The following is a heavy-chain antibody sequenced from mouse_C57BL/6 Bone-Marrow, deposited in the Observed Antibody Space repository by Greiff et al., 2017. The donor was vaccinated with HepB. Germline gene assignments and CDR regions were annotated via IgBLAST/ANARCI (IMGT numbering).Heavy chain of an antibody. D-gene: IGHD2-2*01. J-gene: IGHJ2*01. V-gene: IGHV1-52*01. CDR2: IDPSDSET. CDR3: ARSRGYDGFDY. CDR1: GYTFTSYW. Sequence: QVQLKQPGAELVRPGSSVKLSCKASGYTFTSYWMHWVKQRPIQGLEWIGNIDPSDSETHYNQKFKDKATLTVDKSSSTAYMQLSSLTSEDSAVYYCARSRGYDGFDYWGQGTTLTVSS.